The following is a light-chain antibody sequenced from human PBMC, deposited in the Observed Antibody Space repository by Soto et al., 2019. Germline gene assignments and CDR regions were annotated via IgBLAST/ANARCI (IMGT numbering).Light chain of an antibody. Sequence: DIHLTQSPSFLSASVGDRVTITCRPSQAVPNNMAWYQQKPGKPPKLLIYEESTLHSGVPSRFSGRKSGTQFTLTIDSLQPEDFATYYCQQYGRFLTFGQGTKVELK. CDR1: QAVPNN. J-gene: IGKJ2*01. V-gene: IGKV1-9*01. CDR2: EES. CDR3: QQYGRFLT.